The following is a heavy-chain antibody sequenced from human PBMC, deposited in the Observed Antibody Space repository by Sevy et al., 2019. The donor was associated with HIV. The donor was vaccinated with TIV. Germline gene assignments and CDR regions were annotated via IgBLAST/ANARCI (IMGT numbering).Heavy chain of an antibody. CDR2: ISYDGGNK. D-gene: IGHD3-10*01. Sequence: GGSLRLSCAASGFTFSSYGMHWVRQAPGKGLEWVAFISYDGGNKYYADSGKGRFTISRDNSKNTLYLQMNSLRTEDTAVYYCAKVLDGSYYYGLDVWGQGTTVTVSS. CDR1: GFTFSSYG. CDR3: AKVLDGSYYYGLDV. J-gene: IGHJ6*02. V-gene: IGHV3-30*18.